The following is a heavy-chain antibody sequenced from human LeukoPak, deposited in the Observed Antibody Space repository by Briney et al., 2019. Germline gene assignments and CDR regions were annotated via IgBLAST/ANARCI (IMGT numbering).Heavy chain of an antibody. CDR3: ARDTTVTDGYFDL. D-gene: IGHD4-17*01. CDR1: GGSISSGDYY. J-gene: IGHJ2*01. Sequence: SQTLSLTCTVSGGSISSGDYYWSWIRQPAGKGLEWIGRIYTGGSTNYNPSLKSRVTMSVDTSKNQFSLKLSSVTAADTAVYYCARDTTVTDGYFDLWGRGTLVTVSS. V-gene: IGHV4-61*02. CDR2: IYTGGST.